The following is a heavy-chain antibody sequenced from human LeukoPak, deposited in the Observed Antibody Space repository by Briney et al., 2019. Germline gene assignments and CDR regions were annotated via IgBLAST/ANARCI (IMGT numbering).Heavy chain of an antibody. CDR2: TSYDGSNK. V-gene: IGHV3-30*04. Sequence: PGGSLRLSCAASGFTFSSYAMHWARQAPGKGLEWVAVTSYDGSNKYYADSVKGRFTISRDNSKNSLYLQMSNLRAEDTAVYFCARGGGLDVWGQGATVTVSS. J-gene: IGHJ6*02. CDR1: GFTFSSYA. CDR3: ARGGGLDV. D-gene: IGHD3-16*01.